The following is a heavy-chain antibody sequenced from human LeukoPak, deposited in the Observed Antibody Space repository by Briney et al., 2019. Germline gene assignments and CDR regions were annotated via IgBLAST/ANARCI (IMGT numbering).Heavy chain of an antibody. Sequence: KPSETLSLTCAVYGGSFSGYYWSWIRQPPGKGLEWIGEINHSGSTNYNPSLKSRVTISVDTSKNQFSLKLSSVTAADTAVYYCARSGWLRLLAFDYWGQGTLVTVSS. D-gene: IGHD5-12*01. V-gene: IGHV4-34*01. J-gene: IGHJ4*02. CDR3: ARSGWLRLLAFDY. CDR2: INHSGST. CDR1: GGSFSGYY.